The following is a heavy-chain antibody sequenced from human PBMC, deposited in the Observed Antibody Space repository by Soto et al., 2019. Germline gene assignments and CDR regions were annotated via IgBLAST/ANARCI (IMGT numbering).Heavy chain of an antibody. CDR1: GGSISSSNYY. CDR2: IYYSGST. D-gene: IGHD5-18*01. J-gene: IGHJ4*02. CDR3: ASITAMVARFDN. Sequence: QLQLQESGPGLVKPSETLSLTCTVSGGSISSSNYYWGWIRQPPGKGLEWIGTIYYSGSTYYNPSLKRRVTRSVDTSKNQLSLKLSSVTAADTAVYYCASITAMVARFDNWGQGTLVTVSS. V-gene: IGHV4-39*01.